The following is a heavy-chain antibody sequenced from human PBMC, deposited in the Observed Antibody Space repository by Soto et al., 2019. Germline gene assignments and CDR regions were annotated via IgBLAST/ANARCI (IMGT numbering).Heavy chain of an antibody. V-gene: IGHV4-31*02. CDR2: IYYSGST. CDR1: GGSIISGSYY. D-gene: IGHD6-13*01. Sequence: TVSVTCVVSGGSIISGSYYWSWIRQHPGKGLEWIGYIYYSGSTYYNPSLKSRVTISVDTSKNQFSLKLSSVTAADTAVYYCAREGDSSSWDGRFPVGYYYGMDVWGQGTTVTVSS. J-gene: IGHJ6*02. CDR3: AREGDSSSWDGRFPVGYYYGMDV.